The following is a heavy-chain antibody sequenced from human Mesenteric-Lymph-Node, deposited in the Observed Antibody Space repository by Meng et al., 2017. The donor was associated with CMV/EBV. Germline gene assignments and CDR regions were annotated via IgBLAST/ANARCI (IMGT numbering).Heavy chain of an antibody. D-gene: IGHD3-16*01. Sequence: GESLKISCAASGFTFSNFAISWVRQAPGKGLEWVSRINSDGSSTSYADSVKGRFTISRDNAKNTLYLQMNSLRAEDTAVYYCATLTADYGMDVWGQGTTVTVSS. V-gene: IGHV3-74*01. J-gene: IGHJ6*02. CDR3: ATLTADYGMDV. CDR2: INSDGSST. CDR1: GFTFSNFA.